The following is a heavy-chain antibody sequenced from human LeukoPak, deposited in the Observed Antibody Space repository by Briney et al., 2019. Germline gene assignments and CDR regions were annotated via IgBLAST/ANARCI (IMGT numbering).Heavy chain of an antibody. V-gene: IGHV4-59*08. J-gene: IGHJ6*03. CDR1: GGSISSYY. D-gene: IGHD2-21*02. CDR3: ARLRGDSILYYYYYMDV. CDR2: IYYSRST. Sequence: SETLSLTCTVSGGSISSYYWSWIRQPPGKGLEWIGYIYYSRSTNYNPSLKSRVTISVDTSKNQFSLKLSSVTAADTAVYYCARLRGDSILYYYYYMDVWGKGTTVTVSS.